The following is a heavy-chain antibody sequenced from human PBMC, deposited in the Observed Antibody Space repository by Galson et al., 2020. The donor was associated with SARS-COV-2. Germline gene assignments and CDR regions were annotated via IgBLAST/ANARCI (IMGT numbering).Heavy chain of an antibody. D-gene: IGHD3-10*01. CDR1: GFTFSSYG. Sequence: GGSLRLSCAASGFTFSSYGMHWVRQAPGKGLEWVAVIWYDGSNKYYADSVKGRFTISRDNSKNTLYLQMNSLRAEDTAVYYCARGSSMVRGVIHLSFDYWGQGTLVTVSS. V-gene: IGHV3-33*01. CDR3: ARGSSMVRGVIHLSFDY. CDR2: IWYDGSNK. J-gene: IGHJ4*02.